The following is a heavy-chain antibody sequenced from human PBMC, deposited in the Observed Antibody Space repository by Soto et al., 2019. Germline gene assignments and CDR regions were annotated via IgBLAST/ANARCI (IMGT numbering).Heavy chain of an antibody. D-gene: IGHD2-21*02. CDR1: GYTFTSYA. J-gene: IGHJ4*02. V-gene: IGHV1-3*05. CDR3: ARSIVVVTALDY. Sequence: QVQLVQSGAEEKKPGASVKVSCKASGYTFTSYAMHWVRQAPGQRLEWMGWINAGNGNTKYSQKFQGRVTITRDTSASTVYRELSSLRSEDTAVYYCARSIVVVTALDYWGQGTLVTVSS. CDR2: INAGNGNT.